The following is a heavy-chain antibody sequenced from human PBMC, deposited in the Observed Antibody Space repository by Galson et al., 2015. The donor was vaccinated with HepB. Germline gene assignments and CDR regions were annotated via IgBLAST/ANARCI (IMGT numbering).Heavy chain of an antibody. CDR3: AKGGYYDFWSAYDS. V-gene: IGHV3-30*18. J-gene: IGHJ4*02. Sequence: SLRLSCAASGFTFSNYGIHWVRQAPGKGLEWVAVISYDGTNKYYADSVEGRFTISRDNSKNTLYLQMNSLRPEDTAIYYCAKGGYYDFWSAYDSWGPGILVTVSS. CDR1: GFTFSNYG. CDR2: ISYDGTNK. D-gene: IGHD3-3*01.